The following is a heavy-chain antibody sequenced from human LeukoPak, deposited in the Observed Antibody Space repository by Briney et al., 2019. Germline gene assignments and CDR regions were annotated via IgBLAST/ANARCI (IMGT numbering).Heavy chain of an antibody. CDR2: IIPIFGTA. D-gene: IGHD3-22*01. V-gene: IGHV1-69*05. J-gene: IGHJ4*02. CDR1: VGTFSSYS. CDR3: ARATTDYYDSSGYLLDY. Sequence: SVKVSRKACVGTFSSYSIIWVRQAPGQGLEWMGRIIPIFGTANYAQKLQRRVTITTDESTSTAYMELSSLRSEDTAVYYCARATTDYYDSSGYLLDYWGQGTLVTVSS.